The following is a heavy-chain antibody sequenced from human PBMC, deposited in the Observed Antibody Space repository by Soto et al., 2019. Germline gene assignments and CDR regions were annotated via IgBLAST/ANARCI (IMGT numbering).Heavy chain of an antibody. CDR1: GYTFTSYG. Sequence: ASVKVSCKASGYTFTSYGISWVRQAPGQGLEWMGWISAYNGNTNYAQKLQGRVTMTTDTSTSTAYMELRSLRSDDTAVYYCARDLLYSSPHRANWFDPWGQGTLVTVSS. J-gene: IGHJ5*02. D-gene: IGHD6-13*01. V-gene: IGHV1-18*01. CDR3: ARDLLYSSPHRANWFDP. CDR2: ISAYNGNT.